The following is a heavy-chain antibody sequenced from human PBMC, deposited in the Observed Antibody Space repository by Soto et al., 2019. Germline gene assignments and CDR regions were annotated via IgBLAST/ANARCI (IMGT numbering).Heavy chain of an antibody. CDR1: GFTFSSYG. J-gene: IGHJ6*02. CDR2: IWYDGSNK. V-gene: IGHV3-33*01. CDR3: ARDGIWWFPGTLYYYGMDV. Sequence: VGSLRLSCAASGFTFSSYGMHWVRQAPGKGLEWVAVIWYDGSNKYYADSVKGRFTISRDNSKNTLYLQMNSLRAEDTAVYYCARDGIWWFPGTLYYYGMDVWGQGTTVTVSS. D-gene: IGHD2-15*01.